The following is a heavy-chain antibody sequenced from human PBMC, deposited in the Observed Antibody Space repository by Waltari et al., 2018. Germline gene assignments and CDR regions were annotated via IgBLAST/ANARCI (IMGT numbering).Heavy chain of an antibody. CDR2: ISGSGGST. J-gene: IGHJ4*02. Sequence: EVQLLESGGGLVQPGGSLRLSCAASAFIFGNYVMSWVRQAPGKGLGWVTAISGSGGSTYYADSVKGRFTISRDNSKNTLYLQMDSLRADDTAVYYCAKTIATTGALGYFDYWGQGTLVTVSS. V-gene: IGHV3-23*01. CDR3: AKTIATTGALGYFDY. CDR1: AFIFGNYV. D-gene: IGHD6-13*01.